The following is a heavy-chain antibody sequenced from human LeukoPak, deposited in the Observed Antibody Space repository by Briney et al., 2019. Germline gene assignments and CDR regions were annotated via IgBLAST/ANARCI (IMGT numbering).Heavy chain of an antibody. Sequence: ASAKVSRKASGYTFTGYYIHWVRQVPGQGLECVGWINPNGGGTNYAQKFQGRVTMTRDTSISTAYMELSRLRSDDTAVYYCARGGSGSYLSWLDPWGQGTLVTVSS. CDR1: GYTFTGYY. CDR3: ARGGSGSYLSWLDP. CDR2: INPNGGGT. D-gene: IGHD3-10*01. V-gene: IGHV1-2*02. J-gene: IGHJ5*02.